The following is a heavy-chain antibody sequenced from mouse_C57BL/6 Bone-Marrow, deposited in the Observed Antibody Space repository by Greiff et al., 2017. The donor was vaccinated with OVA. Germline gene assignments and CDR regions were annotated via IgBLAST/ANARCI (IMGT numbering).Heavy chain of an antibody. CDR1: GFSFNTYA. CDR2: IRSKSNNYAT. V-gene: IGHV10-1*01. CDR3: AITTVVAYWYFDV. J-gene: IGHJ1*03. Sequence: EVQLVESGGGLVQPKGSLKLSCAASGFSFNTYAMNWVRQAPGKGLEWVARIRSKSNNYATYYADSVKDRFTISRDDSESMLYLQMNNLKTEDTAMYYCAITTVVAYWYFDVWGTGTTVTVSS. D-gene: IGHD1-1*01.